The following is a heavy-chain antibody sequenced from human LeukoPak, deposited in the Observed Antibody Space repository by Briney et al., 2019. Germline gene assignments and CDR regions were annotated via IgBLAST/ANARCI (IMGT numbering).Heavy chain of an antibody. J-gene: IGHJ6*02. CDR3: TRDLTPGGADV. D-gene: IGHD3-10*01. CDR1: GFTFNTYT. Sequence: GGSLRLSCAASGFTFNTYTMNWVRQAPGKGLEWVSYISGSSGIIDYADSVRGRFTISRDNAKKSLYLQMNGLRVEDTAFYYCTRDLTPGGADVWGQGTTVTVSS. CDR2: ISGSSGII. V-gene: IGHV3-48*04.